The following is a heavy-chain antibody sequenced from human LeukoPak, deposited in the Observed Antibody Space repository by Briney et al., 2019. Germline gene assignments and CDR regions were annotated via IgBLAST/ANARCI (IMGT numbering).Heavy chain of an antibody. CDR2: ISAYNGNT. J-gene: IGHJ5*02. CDR3: ARLYCSTRTCYSFWFDP. CDR1: GYSFTSYG. D-gene: IGHD2-2*02. V-gene: IGHV1-18*01. Sequence: GASVKVSCKASGYSFTSYGISWVRQAPGQGPEWMGWISAYNGNTNYAQKFQGRVTMTTDTSTTTAYMELRSLRSDDTAVYYCARLYCSTRTCYSFWFDPWGQGTLVTVSS.